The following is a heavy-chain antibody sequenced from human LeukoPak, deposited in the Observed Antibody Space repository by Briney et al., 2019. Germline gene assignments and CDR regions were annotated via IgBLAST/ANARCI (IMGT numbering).Heavy chain of an antibody. CDR1: GFTFNDYA. CDR2: ISWNSGSI. J-gene: IGHJ4*02. V-gene: IGHV3-9*01. D-gene: IGHD1-1*01. CDR3: ARDGGSGADY. Sequence: PGGSLRLSCAASGFTFNDYAMHWVRQAPGKGLEWVSGISWNSGSIGYADSAKGRFTISRDNAKSSMYLQMNNLRAEDTAVYYCARDGGSGADYWGQGTLVSVSS.